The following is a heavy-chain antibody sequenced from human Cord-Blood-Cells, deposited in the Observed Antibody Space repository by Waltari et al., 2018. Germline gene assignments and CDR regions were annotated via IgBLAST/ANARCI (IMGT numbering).Heavy chain of an antibody. J-gene: IGHJ4*02. CDR3: ARDPGYYGSGSYFDY. CDR1: GFTFSSYA. D-gene: IGHD3-10*01. CDR2: ISYDGSNK. Sequence: QVQLVESGGGVVQPGRSLRLSCAASGFTFSSYAMHWVRQAPGKGLEWVAVISYDGSNKYYADSVKGRFTISRDNSKNTLYLQMNSLRAEDTAVYYCARDPGYYGSGSYFDYWGQGTLVTVSS. V-gene: IGHV3-30*04.